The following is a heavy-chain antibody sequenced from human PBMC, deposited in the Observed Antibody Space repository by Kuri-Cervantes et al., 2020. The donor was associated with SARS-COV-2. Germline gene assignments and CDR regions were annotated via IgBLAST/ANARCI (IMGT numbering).Heavy chain of an antibody. CDR3: ASPSSGYSGGFDY. CDR1: GFTFSSYS. Sequence: GESLKISCAASGFTFSSYSMNWVRQAPGKGLEWVSSISSSSSYMYYADSVKGRFTISRDNAKNSLYLQMNSLRAEDTAVYYCASPSSGYSGGFDYWGQGTLVTVSS. D-gene: IGHD3-22*01. CDR2: ISSSSSYM. J-gene: IGHJ4*02. V-gene: IGHV3-21*01.